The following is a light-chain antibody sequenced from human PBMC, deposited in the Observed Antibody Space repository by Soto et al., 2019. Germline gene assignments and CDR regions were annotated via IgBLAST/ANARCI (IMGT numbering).Light chain of an antibody. J-gene: IGLJ3*02. CDR2: EVT. CDR3: CSYADNNIL. Sequence: QSALTQPASVSGSPGQSITIYCTETSSDVGNYNLVSWYQHHPDKAPKLMIYEVTRRPSGVSNRFSGSKSGNTASLTISGLQAEDEADYYCCSYADNNILFGGGTKVTVL. CDR1: SSDVGNYNL. V-gene: IGLV2-23*02.